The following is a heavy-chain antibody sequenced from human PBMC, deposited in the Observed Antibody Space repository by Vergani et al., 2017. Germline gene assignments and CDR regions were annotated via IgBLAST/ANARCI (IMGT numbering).Heavy chain of an antibody. Sequence: QVQLQESGPGLVKPSETLSLTCTVSGGSISSYYWSWIRQPPGKGLEWIGYIYYSGSTNYNPSLKSRVTISVDTSKNQFSLKLSSVTAADTAVYYFARWFTMIVWGQGTLVTVSS. CDR1: GGSISSYY. D-gene: IGHD3-22*01. CDR2: IYYSGST. CDR3: ARWFTMIV. V-gene: IGHV4-59*01. J-gene: IGHJ4*02.